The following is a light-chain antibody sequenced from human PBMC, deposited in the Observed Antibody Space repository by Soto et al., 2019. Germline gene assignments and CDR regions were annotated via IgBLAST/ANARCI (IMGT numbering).Light chain of an antibody. CDR2: KAS. Sequence: DITLTQSPSTVSATVGDRVTITCRASQSISTWLAWYQQKPGKAPKILIYKASSLESGVPSRFSGSGSGTEFTLTISSLQPDDFASYYCQQYNSYRSFGQGTKV. J-gene: IGKJ1*01. CDR3: QQYNSYRS. CDR1: QSISTW. V-gene: IGKV1-5*03.